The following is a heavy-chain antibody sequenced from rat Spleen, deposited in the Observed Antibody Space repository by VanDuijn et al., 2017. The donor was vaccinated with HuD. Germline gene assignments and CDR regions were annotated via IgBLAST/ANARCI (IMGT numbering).Heavy chain of an antibody. Sequence: EVQLVESGGGLVQPGRSLKLSCAASGFTFSDYFMAWVRQAPKKGLEWVTSITHEGSNTYYGDSVKGRFTISRDNAKNTLYLQMDSLRSEDTATYYCAKSSYNNYWYFDFWGPGTMVTVSS. V-gene: IGHV5-22*01. D-gene: IGHD1-10*01. CDR2: ITHEGSNT. CDR1: GFTFSDYF. J-gene: IGHJ1*01. CDR3: AKSSYNNYWYFDF.